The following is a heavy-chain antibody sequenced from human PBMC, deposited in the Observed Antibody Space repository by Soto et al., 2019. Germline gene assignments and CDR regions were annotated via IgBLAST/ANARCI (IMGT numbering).Heavy chain of an antibody. J-gene: IGHJ6*02. CDR2: ISSSSSTI. Sequence: ESGGGLVQPGGSLRLSCAASGFTFSSYSMNWVRQAPGKGLEWVSYISSSSSTIYYADSVKGRFTISRDNAKNSLYLQMNSLRDEDTAVYYCAYQLELPIRWYYGMDVWGQGTTVTVSS. D-gene: IGHD1-7*01. CDR3: AYQLELPIRWYYGMDV. CDR1: GFTFSSYS. V-gene: IGHV3-48*02.